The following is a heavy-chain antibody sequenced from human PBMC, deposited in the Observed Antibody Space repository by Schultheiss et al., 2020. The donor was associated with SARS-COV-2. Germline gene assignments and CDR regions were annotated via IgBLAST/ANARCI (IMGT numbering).Heavy chain of an antibody. CDR2: VYFSGST. D-gene: IGHD3-3*01. CDR3: ARGNDFVYFFDS. Sequence: LSLTCTVSGGSVGSGQNYWSWIRQVPGKGLEWIGYVYFSGSTSYNPSLKSRVLISEDTSKNHFSLKLSSVTAADTAIYYCARGNDFVYFFDSWGQGTLVTVSS. CDR1: GGSVGSGQNY. J-gene: IGHJ4*02. V-gene: IGHV4-30-4*01.